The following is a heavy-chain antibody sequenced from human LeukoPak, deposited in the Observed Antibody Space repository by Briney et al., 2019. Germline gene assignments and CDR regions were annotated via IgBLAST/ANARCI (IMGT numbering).Heavy chain of an antibody. J-gene: IGHJ5*02. D-gene: IGHD3-22*01. CDR2: ISSGSSNI. Sequence: GGSLRLSCAASGFTFSRYTMNWVRQAPGKGLEWVSSISSGSSNIHYADSVKGRFTISRDNAKNSLYLQMNSLRAEDTAVYYCARDGYSVTWGQGTLVTVSS. CDR1: GFTFSRYT. CDR3: ARDGYSVT. V-gene: IGHV3-21*01.